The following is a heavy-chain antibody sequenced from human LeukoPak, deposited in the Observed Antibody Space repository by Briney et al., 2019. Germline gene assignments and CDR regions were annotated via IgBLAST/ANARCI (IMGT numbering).Heavy chain of an antibody. CDR2: ISSSGSTI. Sequence: GGSLRLSCAASGFSFSSYEMNWVRQAPGKGLGWVSYISSSGSTIYYADSVKGRFTISRDNAKTSLYLQMNRLRVEDTAVYYCARDPEIAVAEGDFDYWGQGTLVTVSS. D-gene: IGHD6-19*01. CDR1: GFSFSSYE. V-gene: IGHV3-48*03. J-gene: IGHJ4*02. CDR3: ARDPEIAVAEGDFDY.